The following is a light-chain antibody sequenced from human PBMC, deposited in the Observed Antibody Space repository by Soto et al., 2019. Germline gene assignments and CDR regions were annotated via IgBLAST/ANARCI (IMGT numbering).Light chain of an antibody. CDR2: DNR. J-gene: IGLJ2*01. CDR1: NIGIKD. V-gene: IGLV3-21*01. CDR3: QGWDTRSDHPV. Sequence: SYELTQPPSVSVAPGQTASISCGGNNIGIKDVYWYQQQPGQAPVLVIYDNRDRPSGIPERFSGSNSGNTATLTISRVEAGDEADYYCQGWDTRSDHPVFGGGTKLTVL.